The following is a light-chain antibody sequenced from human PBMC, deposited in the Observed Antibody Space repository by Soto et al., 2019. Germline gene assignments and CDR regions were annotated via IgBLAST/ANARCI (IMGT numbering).Light chain of an antibody. CDR2: EVS. CDR1: SSDVGRYNN. V-gene: IGLV2-14*01. Sequence: QSALTQPASVSGSPGQSITISCTGTSSDVGRYNNVSWFQQHPGKAPKLMIFEVSTRPSGVSNRFSGSKSGNTASLTISGLKIEVEADYYCCSYTSITSAVFGGGTKLTVL. CDR3: CSYTSITSAV. J-gene: IGLJ2*01.